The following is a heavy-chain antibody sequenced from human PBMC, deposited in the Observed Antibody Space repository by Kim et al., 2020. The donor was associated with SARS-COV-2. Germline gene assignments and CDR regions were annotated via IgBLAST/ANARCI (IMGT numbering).Heavy chain of an antibody. V-gene: IGHV3-11*06. CDR1: GFTFSDYY. CDR2: ISSSSYT. CDR3: ARDGRTTQDIEVVVEYYYYGRDV. D-gene: IGHD2-15*01. Sequence: GGSLRLSCAASGFTFSDYYMSWIRQAPGKGLEWVSYISSSSYTNYADSVKGRFTISRDNAKNSLYLQINSLRAEDTAVYYCARDGRTTQDIEVVVEYYYYGRDVWGQGATVTVSS. J-gene: IGHJ6*02.